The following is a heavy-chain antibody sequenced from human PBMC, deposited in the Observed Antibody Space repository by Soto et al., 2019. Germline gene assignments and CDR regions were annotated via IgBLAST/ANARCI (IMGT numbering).Heavy chain of an antibody. CDR3: ARGGRNYYGSGSYFYFDY. Sequence: SETLSLTCAVSGGSISSSNWWSWVRQPPGKGLEWIGEIYHTGSTNYNPSLKSRVTISVDTSNNQFSLKLSSVTAADTAFYYCARGGRNYYGSGSYFYFDYWGQGTLVTVSS. CDR1: GGSISSSNW. V-gene: IGHV4-4*02. D-gene: IGHD3-10*01. J-gene: IGHJ4*02. CDR2: IYHTGST.